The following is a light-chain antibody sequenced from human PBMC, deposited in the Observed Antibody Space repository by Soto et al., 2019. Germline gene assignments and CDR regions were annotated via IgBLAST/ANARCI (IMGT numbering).Light chain of an antibody. Sequence: DIQMTQSPSTLSGSVGDRVTITCRASQTISSWLAWYQQKPGKAPKLLIYKGSTLKSGVPSRFSGSGSGTEFTLTISSLQPDDFATYYCQHYNSYSEAFGQGTKVELK. CDR1: QTISSW. V-gene: IGKV1-5*03. CDR2: KGS. J-gene: IGKJ1*01. CDR3: QHYNSYSEA.